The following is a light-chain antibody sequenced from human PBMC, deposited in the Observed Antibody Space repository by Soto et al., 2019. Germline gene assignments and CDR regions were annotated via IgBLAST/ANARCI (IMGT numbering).Light chain of an antibody. Sequence: EIVMTQSPATLSVSPGERVTLSGRASRTVGSKLAWYQQKPGQAPRLLISDASTRATGIPARFSGSGSGTEFTLTISSLQSEDFAVYYCQQYSNWKTFGQGTKLEIK. CDR2: DAS. J-gene: IGKJ2*01. V-gene: IGKV3-15*01. CDR3: QQYSNWKT. CDR1: RTVGSK.